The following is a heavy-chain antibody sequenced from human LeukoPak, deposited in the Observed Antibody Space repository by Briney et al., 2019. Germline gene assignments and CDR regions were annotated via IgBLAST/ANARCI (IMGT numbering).Heavy chain of an antibody. CDR2: ISSSSSYI. D-gene: IGHD6-13*01. J-gene: IGHJ4*02. Sequence: GGSLRLSCAGSGFTFSSYSMNWVRQAPGKGLEWVSSISSSSSYIYYADSVKGRFTISRDNAKNSLYLQMNSLRAEDTAVYYCARGGETYSSSWYLELDYWGQGTLVTVSS. CDR3: ARGGETYSSSWYLELDY. V-gene: IGHV3-21*01. CDR1: GFTFSSYS.